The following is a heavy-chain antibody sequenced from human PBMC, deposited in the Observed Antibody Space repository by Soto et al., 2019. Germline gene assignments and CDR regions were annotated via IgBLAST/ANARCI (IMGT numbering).Heavy chain of an antibody. D-gene: IGHD1-26*01. V-gene: IGHV3-15*07. Sequence: PGVSLRLSCAASGFTFSNAWMNWVRQAPGKGLEWVGHIKSKTAGGTTEYAAPVKGRFTISRDDSKNTLYLQMNSLKTEDTASYYYATRPAYSGSYSAFDYWGQGTLVTVSS. CDR1: GFTFSNAW. J-gene: IGHJ4*02. CDR2: IKSKTAGGTT. CDR3: ATRPAYSGSYSAFDY.